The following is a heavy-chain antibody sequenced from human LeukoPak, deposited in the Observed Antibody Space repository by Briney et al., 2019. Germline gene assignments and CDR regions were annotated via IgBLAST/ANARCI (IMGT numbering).Heavy chain of an antibody. D-gene: IGHD2-8*02. CDR2: IKPNSGGT. CDR1: GYTFSDYY. V-gene: IGHV1-2*02. Sequence: ASVKVSCNASGYTFSDYYIHWVRQAHGQGLEWMGWIKPNSGGTNFVQKFQGRVTMTRDTSISTAYMELSSLRSDDTAVYYCARDLVARWQIDFDYWGQGTLVTVSS. CDR3: ARDLVARWQIDFDY. J-gene: IGHJ4*02.